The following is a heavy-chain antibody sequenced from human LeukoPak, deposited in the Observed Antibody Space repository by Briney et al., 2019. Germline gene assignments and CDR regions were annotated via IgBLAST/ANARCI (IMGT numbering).Heavy chain of an antibody. CDR2: ISSSSSYI. V-gene: IGHV3-21*01. D-gene: IGHD1-1*01. CDR1: GFTFSSYS. CDR3: ARRELENP. J-gene: IGHJ5*02. Sequence: GGSLSLSCAASGFTFSSYSMNWVRQAPGKGLEWVSSISSSSSYIYYAESVKGRFTISRDNAKNSLYLQMNSLRAEDTAVYYCARRELENPWGQGTLVTVSS.